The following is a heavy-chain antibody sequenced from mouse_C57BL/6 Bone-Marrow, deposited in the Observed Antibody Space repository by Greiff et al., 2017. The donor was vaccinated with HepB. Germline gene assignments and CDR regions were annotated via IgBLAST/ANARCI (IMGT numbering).Heavy chain of an antibody. V-gene: IGHV1-55*01. CDR1: GYTFTSYW. CDR2: IDPGSGST. D-gene: IGHD1-1*01. J-gene: IGHJ3*01. Sequence: QVQLQQPGAELVKPGASVKMSCKASGYTFTSYWITWVKQRPGQGLEWIGDIDPGSGSTNYNEKFKSKATVTVDTSSSTAYMQLSSLASEDSAVDYGASHYDGSSPFAYWGQGTLVTVSA. CDR3: ASHYDGSSPFAY.